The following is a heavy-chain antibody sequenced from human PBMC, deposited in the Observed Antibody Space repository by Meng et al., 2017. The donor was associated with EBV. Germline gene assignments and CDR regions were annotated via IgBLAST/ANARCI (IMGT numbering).Heavy chain of an antibody. V-gene: IGHV1-69*06. CDR2: IIPIFGTA. J-gene: IGHJ4*02. CDR1: GGTFSSYA. Sequence: QGRLDEAGAEEKRPGLSVKVSCKASGGTFSSYAISWVRQAPGQGLEWMGGIIPIFGTANYAQKFQGRVTITADKSTSTAYMELSSLRSEDTAVYYCARAEIAAAGRLDYWGQGTLVTVSS. CDR3: ARAEIAAAGRLDY. D-gene: IGHD6-13*01.